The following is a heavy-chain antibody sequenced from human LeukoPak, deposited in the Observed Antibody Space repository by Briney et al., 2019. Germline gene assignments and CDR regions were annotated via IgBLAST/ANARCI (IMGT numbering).Heavy chain of an antibody. V-gene: IGHV3-23*01. CDR1: EITLSSYG. D-gene: IGHD2-2*01. Sequence: GGSLRLPCAASEITLSSYGVSWVRQAPGKGLEWVSAISGSGGGTFYADSVKGRFTISRDKSKDTLYLQMSSLRAEDTAVYYCAKNRYQLLPIFDYWGQGTLVTVSS. CDR3: AKNRYQLLPIFDY. CDR2: ISGSGGGT. J-gene: IGHJ4*02.